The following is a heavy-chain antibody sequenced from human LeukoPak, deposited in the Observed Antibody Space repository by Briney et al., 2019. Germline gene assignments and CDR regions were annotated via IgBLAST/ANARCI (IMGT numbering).Heavy chain of an antibody. CDR3: AKVAYYEILKSWFDY. CDR1: GFTFSSYG. CDR2: ISSSGGRT. V-gene: IGHV3-23*01. J-gene: IGHJ4*02. Sequence: PGGSLRLSCAASGFTFSSYGMSWVRQAPGKWLEWVSAISSSGGRTDNADSVKGRFTISRDNSKNTLYLQMNSLRAEDTAVYYCAKVAYYEILKSWFDYWGQGTLVTVSS. D-gene: IGHD3-9*01.